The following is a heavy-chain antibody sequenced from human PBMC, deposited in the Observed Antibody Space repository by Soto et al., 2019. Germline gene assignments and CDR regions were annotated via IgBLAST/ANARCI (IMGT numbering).Heavy chain of an antibody. CDR1: GYTFTGYY. J-gene: IGHJ5*02. D-gene: IGHD3-10*01. CDR3: ARGLAVVRGVIYYNWFDP. CDR2: INPNSGGT. Sequence: ASVKVSCKASGYTFTGYYMHWVRQAPGQGLEWMGWINPNSGGTNYAQKFQGWVTMTRDTSISTAYMELSRLRSDDTAVYYCARGLAVVRGVIYYNWFDPWGQGTLVTVS. V-gene: IGHV1-2*04.